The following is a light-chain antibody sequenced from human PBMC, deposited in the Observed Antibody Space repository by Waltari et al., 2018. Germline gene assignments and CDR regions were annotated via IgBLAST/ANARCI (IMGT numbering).Light chain of an antibody. Sequence: NFLLTQPHSVSESPGKTVTISCTRSSGSIATDYVQWYQQRPGSAPTTVIYEDDQRPSGVPDRFSGSIDSSSNSASLTSSGLKTEDEADYYCHSYDSSPFWVFGGGTKLTVL. J-gene: IGLJ3*02. CDR2: EDD. CDR1: SGSIATDY. CDR3: HSYDSSPFWV. V-gene: IGLV6-57*03.